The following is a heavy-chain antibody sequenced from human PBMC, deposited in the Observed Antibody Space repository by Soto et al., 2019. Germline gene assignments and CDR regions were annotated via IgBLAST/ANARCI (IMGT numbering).Heavy chain of an antibody. CDR2: INHSGST. CDR1: GGSFSGYY. Sequence: TLSLTCAVYGGSFSGYYWSWIRQPPGKGLEWIGEINHSGSTNYNPSLKSPVPISVDTSKNQFSLKLSSVTAADTAVYYCARVDRINWFDPWGQGTLVTVSS. CDR3: ARVDRINWFDP. V-gene: IGHV4-34*01. J-gene: IGHJ5*02.